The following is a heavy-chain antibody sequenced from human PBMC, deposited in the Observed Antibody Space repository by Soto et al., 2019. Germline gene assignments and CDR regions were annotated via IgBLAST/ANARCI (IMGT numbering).Heavy chain of an antibody. Sequence: TLSLTCSFSSGSISSSNLCICFRPPPGKGLEWIGEIYHSGSTNYNPSLKSRVTISVDKSKNQFSLKLSSVTAADTAVYYCARRRRSVAGTFDEYWGQGTLVTVSS. CDR1: SGSISSSNL. CDR3: ARRRRSVAGTFDEY. CDR2: IYHSGST. D-gene: IGHD6-19*01. V-gene: IGHV4-4*02. J-gene: IGHJ4*02.